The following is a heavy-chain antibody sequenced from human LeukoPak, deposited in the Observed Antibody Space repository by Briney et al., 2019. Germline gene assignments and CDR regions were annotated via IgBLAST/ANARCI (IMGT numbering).Heavy chain of an antibody. D-gene: IGHD1-26*01. J-gene: IGHJ4*02. CDR2: ISYDGSNK. CDR3: AKDGSVRGPRVGAYDY. CDR1: GFTFSSYG. Sequence: GGSLRLSCAASGFTFSSYGMHWVRQAPGKGLEWVAVISYDGSNKYYADSVKGRFTISRDNSKNTLYLQMNSLRAVDTAVYYCAKDGSVRGPRVGAYDYWGQGTLVTVSS. V-gene: IGHV3-30*18.